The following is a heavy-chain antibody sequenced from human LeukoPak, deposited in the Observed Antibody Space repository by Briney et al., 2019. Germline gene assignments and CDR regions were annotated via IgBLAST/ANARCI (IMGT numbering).Heavy chain of an antibody. CDR1: GGTFSSYA. CDR3: AREGSHYDFWSGPRGSDY. J-gene: IGHJ4*02. D-gene: IGHD3-3*01. Sequence: GASVKVSCKASGGTFSSYAISWVRQAPGQGLEWMGRIIPILGIANYAQKFQGRVTITADKSTSTAYMELSSLRSEDTAVYYCAREGSHYDFWSGPRGSDYWGQGTLVTVS. V-gene: IGHV1-69*04. CDR2: IIPILGIA.